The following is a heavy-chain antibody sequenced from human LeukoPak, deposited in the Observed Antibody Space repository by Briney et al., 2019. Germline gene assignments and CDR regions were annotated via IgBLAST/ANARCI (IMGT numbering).Heavy chain of an antibody. CDR2: INHSGST. CDR3: ASELYSSLSGNDP. D-gene: IGHD6-6*01. Sequence: SETLSLTCAVYGGSFSGYYWSWIRQPPGKGLEWIGEINHSGSTNYNPSLKSRVTISVDTSKNQFSLKLSSVTAADTAVYYCASELYSSLSGNDPWGQGTLVTVSS. V-gene: IGHV4-34*01. J-gene: IGHJ5*02. CDR1: GGSFSGYY.